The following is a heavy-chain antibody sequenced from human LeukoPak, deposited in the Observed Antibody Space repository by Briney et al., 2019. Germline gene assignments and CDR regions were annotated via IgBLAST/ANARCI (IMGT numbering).Heavy chain of an antibody. CDR1: GFTFSSYS. Sequence: PGGSLRLSCAASGFTFSSYSMNWVRRAPGKGLEWVSSISSSSSYIYYADSVKGRFTISRDNAKNSLYLQMNSLRAEDTAVYYCARDSLMATTDYWGQGTLVTVSS. D-gene: IGHD5-24*01. CDR3: ARDSLMATTDY. CDR2: ISSSSSYI. J-gene: IGHJ4*02. V-gene: IGHV3-21*01.